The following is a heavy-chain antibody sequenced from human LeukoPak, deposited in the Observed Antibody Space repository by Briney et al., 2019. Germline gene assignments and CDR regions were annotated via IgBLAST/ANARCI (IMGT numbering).Heavy chain of an antibody. D-gene: IGHD6-13*01. Sequence: ASVKVSCKASGYTFTSYDINWVRQATGQGLEWMGWMNPNSGNTGYAQKFQGRVTMTRHTSISTAYMELSSLRSEDTAVYYCARGSIAAAGSFDYWGQGTLVTVSS. J-gene: IGHJ4*02. CDR2: MNPNSGNT. CDR3: ARGSIAAAGSFDY. CDR1: GYTFTSYD. V-gene: IGHV1-8*01.